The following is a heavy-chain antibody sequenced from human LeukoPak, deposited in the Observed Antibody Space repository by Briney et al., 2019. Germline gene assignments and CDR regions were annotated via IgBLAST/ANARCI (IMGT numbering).Heavy chain of an antibody. J-gene: IGHJ4*02. CDR2: ISAYNGNT. D-gene: IGHD2-21*02. Sequence: ASVKVSCKASGYTFTSYGISWVRQAPGQGLEWMGWISAYNGNTNYAQKLQGRVTMTTDTSTSTAYMELRSLRSDDTAVYYCARDGSCGGDCYSFSFDYWGQGTLVTVSS. V-gene: IGHV1-18*01. CDR3: ARDGSCGGDCYSFSFDY. CDR1: GYTFTSYG.